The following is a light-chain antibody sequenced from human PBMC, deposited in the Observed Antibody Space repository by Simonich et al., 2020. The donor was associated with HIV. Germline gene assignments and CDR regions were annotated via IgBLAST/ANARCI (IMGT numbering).Light chain of an antibody. CDR3: QQYGSSPQT. CDR1: PSVSSSY. CDR2: DAS. V-gene: IGKV3D-20*01. J-gene: IGKJ2*01. Sequence: EIVLTQSPGTLSLSPGERATLSCRASPSVSSSYLAWYQQKPGLAPRLLIYDASSRATGIPDRFSGSGSGTDFTLTISRLEPEDFAVYYCQQYGSSPQTFGQGTKLEIK.